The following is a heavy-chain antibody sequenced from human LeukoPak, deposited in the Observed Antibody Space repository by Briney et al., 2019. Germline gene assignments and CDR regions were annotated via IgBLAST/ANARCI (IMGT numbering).Heavy chain of an antibody. Sequence: PSETLSLTCTVSGGSISSYYWSWIRQPPGKGLEWIGYIYYSGSTNYNPSLKSRVTISVDTSKNQFSLKLSSVTAADTAVYYCARVSNYYYDSSGYHYAPGEFQHWGQGTLVTVSS. CDR1: GGSISSYY. D-gene: IGHD3-22*01. J-gene: IGHJ1*01. V-gene: IGHV4-59*12. CDR3: ARVSNYYYDSSGYHYAPGEFQH. CDR2: IYYSGST.